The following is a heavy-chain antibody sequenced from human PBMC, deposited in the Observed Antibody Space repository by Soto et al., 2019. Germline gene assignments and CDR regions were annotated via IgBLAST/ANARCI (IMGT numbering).Heavy chain of an antibody. J-gene: IGHJ6*02. Sequence: SETLSLTCAVYGGSFSGYYWSWIRQPPGKGLEWIGEINHSGSTNYNPSLKSRVTISVETSTNQFSLMLRSVTAADTAVHCCPRNFIISSGWPYYFYYLGMDVGGQGTTVTVSS. D-gene: IGHD6-19*01. CDR1: GGSFSGYY. CDR2: INHSGST. V-gene: IGHV4-34*01. CDR3: PRNFIISSGWPYYFYYLGMDV.